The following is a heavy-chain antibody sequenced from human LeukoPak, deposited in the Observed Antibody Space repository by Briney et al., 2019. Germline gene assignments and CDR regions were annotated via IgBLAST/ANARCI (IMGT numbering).Heavy chain of an antibody. J-gene: IGHJ4*02. D-gene: IGHD3-22*01. V-gene: IGHV4-61*08. CDR1: GGSDSSGGYY. CDR3: ARATYYYDSSGSYVRYYFDY. CDR2: IYYSGST. Sequence: SETLSLTCTVSGGSDSSGGYYWSWIRQPPGKGLEWIGYIYYSGSTTYNPSLKSRVTISVDTSKNQFSLKLSSVTAADTAVYYCARATYYYDSSGSYVRYYFDYWGQGTLVTVSS.